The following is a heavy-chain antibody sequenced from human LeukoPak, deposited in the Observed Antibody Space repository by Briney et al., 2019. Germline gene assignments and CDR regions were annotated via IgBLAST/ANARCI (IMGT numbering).Heavy chain of an antibody. D-gene: IGHD5-12*01. J-gene: IGHJ4*02. CDR1: GFTFIDYS. V-gene: IGHV3-48*04. CDR2: VGISSGNT. Sequence: GSLRLSCAASGFTFIDYSMNWVRQAPGKGLEWISYVGISSGNTKYADSVKGRFTISGDSAKNSVFLQMNSLRVEDTAVYYCARDHRYAFDNWGQGTLVTVSS. CDR3: ARDHRYAFDN.